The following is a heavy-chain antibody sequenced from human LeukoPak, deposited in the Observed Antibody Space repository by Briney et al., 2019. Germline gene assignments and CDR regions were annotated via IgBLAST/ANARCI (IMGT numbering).Heavy chain of an antibody. V-gene: IGHV3-53*01. CDR1: GFTVSSKY. CDR3: AKGYYDSSGYYRPDAFDI. Sequence: GGSLRLSCAASGFTVSSKYMSWVRQAPGKGLEWVSVIYSGGSTYYADSVKGRFTISRDNSKNTLYLQMNRLKAEDTAVYYCAKGYYDSSGYYRPDAFDIWGQGTMVTVSS. D-gene: IGHD3-22*01. CDR2: IYSGGST. J-gene: IGHJ3*02.